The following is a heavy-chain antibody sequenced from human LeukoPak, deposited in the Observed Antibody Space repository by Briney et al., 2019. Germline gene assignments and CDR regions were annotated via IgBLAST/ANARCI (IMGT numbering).Heavy chain of an antibody. J-gene: IGHJ4*02. V-gene: IGHV4-39*01. Sequence: SETLSLICTVSGGSISSSSYSWGWIRQPPGKGLEWIGSIYYSGSTYYNPSLKSRVTISVDTSKNQFSLKLSSVTAADTAVYYCARESYGDYSGDYWGQGTLVTVSS. CDR3: ARESYGDYSGDY. D-gene: IGHD4-17*01. CDR1: GGSISSSSYS. CDR2: IYYSGST.